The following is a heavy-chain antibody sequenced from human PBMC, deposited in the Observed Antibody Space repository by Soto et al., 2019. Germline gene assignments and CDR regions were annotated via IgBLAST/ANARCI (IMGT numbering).Heavy chain of an antibody. CDR1: GGSIKSSSYY. CDR2: IYYSGST. CDR3: ARHGLRYFYSSSSGPFDY. J-gene: IGHJ4*02. V-gene: IGHV4-39*01. D-gene: IGHD6-6*01. Sequence: SETLSLTCTVSGGSIKSSSYYWGWIRQPPGKGLEWIGSIYYSGSTHYNPSLKSRLTVSVDTSASTAYMELSSLISEDTAVYYCARHGLRYFYSSSSGPFDYWGQGTLVTVSS.